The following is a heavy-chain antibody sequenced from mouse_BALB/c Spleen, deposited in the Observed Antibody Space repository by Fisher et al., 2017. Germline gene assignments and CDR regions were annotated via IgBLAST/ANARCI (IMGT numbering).Heavy chain of an antibody. V-gene: IGHV1-9*01. CDR3: ARYRYDGGGFDY. D-gene: IGHD2-14*01. Sequence: KFKGKATFTADTSSNTAYMQLSSLTSEDSAVYYCARYRYDGGGFDYWGQGTTLTVSS. J-gene: IGHJ2*01.